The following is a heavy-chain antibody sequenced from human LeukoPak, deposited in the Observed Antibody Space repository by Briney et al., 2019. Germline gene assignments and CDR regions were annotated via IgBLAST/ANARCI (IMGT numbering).Heavy chain of an antibody. D-gene: IGHD1-7*01. CDR1: GGSFSGYY. Sequence: SETLSLTCTVYGGSFSGYYWSWIRQPPGKGLEWIGEINHSGSTNYNPSLKSRVTISVDTSKNQFSLKLSSVTAADTAVYYCARGRIGAGTTYYMDVWGKGTTVTVSS. V-gene: IGHV4-34*01. J-gene: IGHJ6*03. CDR3: ARGRIGAGTTYYMDV. CDR2: INHSGST.